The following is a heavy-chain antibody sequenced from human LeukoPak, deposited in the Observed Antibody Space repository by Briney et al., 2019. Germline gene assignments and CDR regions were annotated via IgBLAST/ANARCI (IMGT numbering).Heavy chain of an antibody. D-gene: IGHD4-11*01. Sequence: PSETLSLTCTVSGDSISSGDYYWSWIRQPAGKGLEWIGRISSSGSTNYNPSLKSRVTISVDTSKNQFSLKLSSVTAADTAVYYCARMVESTVTIAFENWFDPWGQGTLVTVSS. CDR2: ISSSGST. J-gene: IGHJ5*02. CDR1: GDSISSGDYY. CDR3: ARMVESTVTIAFENWFDP. V-gene: IGHV4-61*02.